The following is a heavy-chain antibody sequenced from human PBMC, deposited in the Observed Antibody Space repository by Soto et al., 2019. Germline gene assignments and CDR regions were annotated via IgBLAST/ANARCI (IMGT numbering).Heavy chain of an antibody. J-gene: IGHJ6*02. Sequence: WGSLRLSCAASGFTFSSYSMNRVRQAPGKGLEWVSSISSSSSYIYYADSVKGRFTISRDNAKNSLYLQMNSLRAEDTAVYYCARNPLDPHDLYCSSTSCPNYYYYGMDVWGQGTTVTVSS. CDR2: ISSSSSYI. D-gene: IGHD2-2*01. CDR3: ARNPLDPHDLYCSSTSCPNYYYYGMDV. CDR1: GFTFSSYS. V-gene: IGHV3-21*01.